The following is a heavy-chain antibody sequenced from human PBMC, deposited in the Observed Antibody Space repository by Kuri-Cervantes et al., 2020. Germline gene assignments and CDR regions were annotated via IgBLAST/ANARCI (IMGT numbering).Heavy chain of an antibody. CDR1: GGSISSGSYY. CDR3: ARRYYDFWSGYPRVGWFDP. D-gene: IGHD3-3*01. V-gene: IGHV4-61*02. J-gene: IGHJ5*02. Sequence: SETLSLTCTVSGGSISSGSYYWSWIRQPAGKGLEWIGRIYTSGSTNYNPSLKSRVTISVDTSKNQFSLKLSSVTAADTAVYYCARRYYDFWSGYPRVGWFDPWGQGTLVTVSS. CDR2: IYTSGST.